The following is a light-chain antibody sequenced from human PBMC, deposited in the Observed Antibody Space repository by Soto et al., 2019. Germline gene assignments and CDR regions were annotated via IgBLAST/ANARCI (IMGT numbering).Light chain of an antibody. CDR3: HQYGSSSWT. CDR1: QSVSSTY. V-gene: IGKV3-20*01. Sequence: EIVLTQSPGTLSLSPGERATLSCTASQSVSSTYLAWYQQKPGQAPRLLIYGTSRRATAIPARFSGSGSGTDFTLAISRLEPEDFAVDYCHQYGSSSWTFGLGTKVEIK. J-gene: IGKJ1*01. CDR2: GTS.